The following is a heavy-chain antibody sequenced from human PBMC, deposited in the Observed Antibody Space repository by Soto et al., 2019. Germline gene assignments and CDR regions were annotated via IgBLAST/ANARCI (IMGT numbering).Heavy chain of an antibody. D-gene: IGHD6-13*01. J-gene: IGHJ6*02. Sequence: GGSLRLSCAASGFTFSSYWMNWVRQAPGKGLEWVSSISSSSSYIYYADSVKGRFTISRDNAKNSLYLQMNSLRAEDTAVYYCARGEQQLVRGPADVWGQGTTVTVSS. CDR3: ARGEQQLVRGPADV. V-gene: IGHV3-21*01. CDR1: GFTFSSYW. CDR2: ISSSSSYI.